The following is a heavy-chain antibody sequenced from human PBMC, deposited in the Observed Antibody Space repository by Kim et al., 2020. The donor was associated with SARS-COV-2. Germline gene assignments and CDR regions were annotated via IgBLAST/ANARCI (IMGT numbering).Heavy chain of an antibody. Sequence: GGSLRLSCADSGFTFSRHSMHWVHQAPGKGLEWVALISFDGSLIRYGDSVKGRFTISRDNSRNTLYLHMNSLNTGDTAVYYCARDKIGGPGAFDAWGQGTMVTVS. V-gene: IGHV3-30*04. CDR2: ISFDGSLI. J-gene: IGHJ3*01. CDR1: GFTFSRHS. CDR3: ARDKIGGPGAFDA.